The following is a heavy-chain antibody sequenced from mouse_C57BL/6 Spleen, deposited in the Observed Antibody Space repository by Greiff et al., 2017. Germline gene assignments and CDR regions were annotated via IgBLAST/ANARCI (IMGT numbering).Heavy chain of an antibody. D-gene: IGHD2-3*01. CDR3: ARSGDGYWAMDY. CDR1: GYAFTNYL. J-gene: IGHJ4*01. Sequence: QVQLKESGAELVRPGTSVKVSCKASGYAFTNYLIEWVKQRPGQGLEWIGVINPGSGGTNYNEKFKGKATLTADKSSSTAYMQLSSLTSEDSAVXFCARSGDGYWAMDYWGQGTSVTVSS. CDR2: INPGSGGT. V-gene: IGHV1-54*01.